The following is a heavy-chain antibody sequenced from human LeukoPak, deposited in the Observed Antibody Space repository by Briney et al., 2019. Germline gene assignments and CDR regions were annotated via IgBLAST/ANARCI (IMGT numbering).Heavy chain of an antibody. CDR3: ARAPILGYYYDSSGYLPRGAFDI. D-gene: IGHD3-22*01. Sequence: SETLSLTCAVYGGSFSGYYWSWIRQPPGKGLEWIGEINHSGSTNYNPSLKSRVTISVDTSKNQFSLKLSSVTAADTAVYYCARAPILGYYYDSSGYLPRGAFDIWGQGTMVTVSS. V-gene: IGHV4-34*01. J-gene: IGHJ3*02. CDR1: GGSFSGYY. CDR2: INHSGST.